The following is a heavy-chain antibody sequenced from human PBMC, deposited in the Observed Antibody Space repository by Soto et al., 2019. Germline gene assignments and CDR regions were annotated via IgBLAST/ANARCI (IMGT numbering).Heavy chain of an antibody. Sequence: QLQLQESGPGLVKPSETLSLTCTVSGGSISSSSYYWGWIRQPPGKGLEWIGSIYYSGSTYYNPSLKSRVTISVDTSKNQFSLKLSSVTAADTAVYYCARLPAYLLKAFDIWGQGTMVTVSS. D-gene: IGHD3-16*01. V-gene: IGHV4-39*01. CDR3: ARLPAYLLKAFDI. J-gene: IGHJ3*02. CDR2: IYYSGST. CDR1: GGSISSSSYY.